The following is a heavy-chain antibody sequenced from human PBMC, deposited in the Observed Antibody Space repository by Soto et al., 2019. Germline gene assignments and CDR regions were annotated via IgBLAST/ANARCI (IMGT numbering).Heavy chain of an antibody. CDR2: IYYSGST. Sequence: SETLSLTCTVSGGSISSYYWSWIRQPPGKGLEWIGYIYYSGSTNYNPSLKSRVTISVDTSKNQFSLKLSSVTAADTAVYYCARVDDYVWGSFRPWGQGTQVTVSS. CDR1: GGSISSYY. CDR3: ARVDDYVWGSFRP. D-gene: IGHD3-16*02. V-gene: IGHV4-59*01. J-gene: IGHJ4*02.